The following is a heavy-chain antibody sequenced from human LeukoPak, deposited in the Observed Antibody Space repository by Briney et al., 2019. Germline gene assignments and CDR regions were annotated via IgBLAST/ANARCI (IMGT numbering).Heavy chain of an antibody. CDR2: IYTSGST. D-gene: IGHD6-19*01. J-gene: IGHJ3*02. CDR3: ARDSSGWKSNGAFDI. V-gene: IGHV4-61*02. Sequence: PSQTLSLTCTVSGGSISSGSYYWSWIRQPAGNGLEWIGRIYTSGSTNYNPSLKSRVTISVDASKNQFSLKLSSVTAADTAVYYCARDSSGWKSNGAFDIWGQGTMVTVSS. CDR1: GGSISSGSYY.